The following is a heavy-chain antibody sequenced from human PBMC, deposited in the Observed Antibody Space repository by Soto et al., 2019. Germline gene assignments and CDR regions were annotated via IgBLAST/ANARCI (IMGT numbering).Heavy chain of an antibody. J-gene: IGHJ6*02. CDR3: ARDLGRALVGFYYRLDV. D-gene: IGHD5-18*01. Sequence: EVQLVESGGDLVQPGGSLRLSCVASGFSITDYWMTWVRQAPGRGPEWVANIKADGSQKYHVDSVEGRFTISRDNAKNSLFLQMYGLRVEDTAVYYCARDLGRALVGFYYRLDVWGQGTTVTVSS. V-gene: IGHV3-7*01. CDR2: IKADGSQK. CDR1: GFSITDYW.